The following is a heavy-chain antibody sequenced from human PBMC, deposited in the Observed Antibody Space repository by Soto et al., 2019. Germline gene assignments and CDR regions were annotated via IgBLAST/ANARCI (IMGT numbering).Heavy chain of an antibody. CDR2: INPNSGDT. CDR1: GYTFTGYY. J-gene: IGHJ6*02. D-gene: IGHD6-13*01. V-gene: IGHV1-2*04. CDR3: VRVRYSSSWYFYYGMDV. Sequence: ASVKVSCKASGYTFTGYYMHWVRQAPGQGLEWMGWINPNSGDTNYAQKFQGWVTMTRDTSISTAYMELSRLRSDDTAVYYCVRVRYSSSWYFYYGMDVWGQGTTVTAP.